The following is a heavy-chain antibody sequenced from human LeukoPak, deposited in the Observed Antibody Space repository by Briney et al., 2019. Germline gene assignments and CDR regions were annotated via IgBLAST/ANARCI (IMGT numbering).Heavy chain of an antibody. CDR3: AKGDTTWELPHDY. CDR1: GFTVSSNY. Sequence: QPGGSLRLSCAASGFTVSSNYMSWVRQAPGKGLEWVSVIYSGGSTSYADSVKGRFTISRDNSKNTLYLQMNSLRAEDTAVYYCAKGDTTWELPHDYWGQGTLVTVSS. V-gene: IGHV3-53*01. D-gene: IGHD1-26*01. J-gene: IGHJ4*02. CDR2: IYSGGST.